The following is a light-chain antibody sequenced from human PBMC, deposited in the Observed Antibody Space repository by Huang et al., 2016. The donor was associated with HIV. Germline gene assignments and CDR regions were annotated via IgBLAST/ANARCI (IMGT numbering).Light chain of an antibody. V-gene: IGKV3-15*01. Sequence: EVVMTQSPGTLSVSPGDRATLSCRARQSVRSNLAWYQQKPGQAPMLLIYDAYTRATGVPARFSGSGSGTQFTLSISSLQSEDFAVYYCQQYDNWPPFTFGPGTKVDIK. CDR1: QSVRSN. CDR2: DAY. CDR3: QQYDNWPPFT. J-gene: IGKJ3*01.